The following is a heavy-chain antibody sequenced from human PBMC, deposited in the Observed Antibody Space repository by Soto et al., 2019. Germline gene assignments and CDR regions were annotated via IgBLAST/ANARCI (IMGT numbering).Heavy chain of an antibody. D-gene: IGHD2-15*01. CDR1: GGSISTNGHY. V-gene: IGHV4-31*03. Sequence: QVQLQESGPELVKPSQTLSLTCTVSGGSISTNGHYWTWIRQHPGKGLEWIAYIYYTGNSYLNPCLKSRLSISVDTSKNQFSLELRSVTAAETAVYYCAREQWGYDSWGQGTLVTVSS. J-gene: IGHJ4*02. CDR2: IYYTGNS. CDR3: AREQWGYDS.